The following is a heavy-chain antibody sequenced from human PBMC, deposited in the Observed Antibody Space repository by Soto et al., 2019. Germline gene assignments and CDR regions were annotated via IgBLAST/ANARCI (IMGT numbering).Heavy chain of an antibody. J-gene: IGHJ4*02. CDR2: IYYSGST. V-gene: IGHV4-39*01. Sequence: QLQLQESGPGLVKPSETLSLTCTVSGGSISSSSYYWGWIRQPPGKGLEWIGSIYYSGSTYYNPSLKSRVTISVDTSKNQFSLKLSSVTAADTAVYYCASNSGSYHYFDYWGQGTLVTVSS. D-gene: IGHD1-26*01. CDR3: ASNSGSYHYFDY. CDR1: GGSISSSSYY.